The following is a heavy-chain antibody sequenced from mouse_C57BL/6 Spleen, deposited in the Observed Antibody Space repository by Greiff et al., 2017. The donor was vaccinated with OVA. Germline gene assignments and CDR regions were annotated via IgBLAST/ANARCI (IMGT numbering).Heavy chain of an antibody. V-gene: IGHV1-64*01. CDR1: GYTFTSYW. D-gene: IGHD4-1*01. CDR3: ARNWEGYFDV. CDR2: IHPNSGST. Sequence: QVQLQQPGAELVKPGASVKLSCKASGYTFTSYWMHWVKQRPGQGLAWIGMIHPNSGSTNYNEKFKSKATLTVDKSSSTAYMQLSSLTSEDSAVYYCARNWEGYFDVWGTGTTVTVSS. J-gene: IGHJ1*03.